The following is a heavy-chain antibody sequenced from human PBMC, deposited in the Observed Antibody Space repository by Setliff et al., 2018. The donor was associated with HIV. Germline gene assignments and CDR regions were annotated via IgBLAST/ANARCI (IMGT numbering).Heavy chain of an antibody. CDR1: GFTFSSYA. J-gene: IGHJ6*03. D-gene: IGHD2-2*01. CDR2: MSYDGSDK. CDR3: ARHGYQLLLSYYYYMDV. V-gene: IGHV3-30*04. Sequence: LRLSCAASGFTFSSYAMHWVRQAPGKGVEWVSVMSYDGSDKKYADSVKGRFTISRDNSKNTLYLQMNSLRAEDTAVYYCARHGYQLLLSYYYYMDVWGKGATVTVSS.